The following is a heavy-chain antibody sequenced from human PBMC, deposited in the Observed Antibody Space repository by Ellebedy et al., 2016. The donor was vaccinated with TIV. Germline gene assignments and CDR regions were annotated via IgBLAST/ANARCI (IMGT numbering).Heavy chain of an antibody. CDR1: GFTFSSHA. Sequence: GESLKISCAVSGFTFSSHAMHWVRQAPGKGLEWVATISYTGGSQNYADSVKGRFTISRDNSKNTLSLQMNSLRVEDTAVYYCAGEVGSRQINSWGQGTQVTVSS. J-gene: IGHJ4*02. CDR2: ISYTGGSQ. D-gene: IGHD1-26*01. CDR3: AGEVGSRQINS. V-gene: IGHV3-30-3*01.